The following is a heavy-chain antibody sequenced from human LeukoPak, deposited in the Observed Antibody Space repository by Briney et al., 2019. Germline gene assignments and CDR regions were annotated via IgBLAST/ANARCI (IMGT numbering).Heavy chain of an antibody. J-gene: IGHJ4*02. CDR3: ARAPARVRVCFDY. D-gene: IGHD5-18*01. V-gene: IGHV4-31*03. CDR1: GASVGSVGYY. Sequence: PSETLSLTCTVSGASVGSVGYYWNWIRQHPGKGLEWIGYISYSGSTYYNPSLKSRVTISVDTSKKQFSLNLSSVTAADTAVYYCARAPARVRVCFDYWGQGTLVTVSS. CDR2: ISYSGST.